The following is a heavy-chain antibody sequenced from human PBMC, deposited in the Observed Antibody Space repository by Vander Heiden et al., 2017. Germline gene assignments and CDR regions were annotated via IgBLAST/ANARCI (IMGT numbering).Heavy chain of an antibody. D-gene: IGHD3-22*01. V-gene: IGHV4-59*01. CDR2: IEYSERT. CDR3: ARENDSSSYDAFDI. Sequence: QVQVQASGPGPVKSSEAPSPTLTCTGSSISSYHWSRIRQPPGEGLEWIGYIEYSERTNCSPSLRSRVTISVDTPENPFSLKLSSVAAADTAVYYCARENDSSSYDAFDIWGQGTMVTVSS. CDR1: GSSISSYH. J-gene: IGHJ3*02.